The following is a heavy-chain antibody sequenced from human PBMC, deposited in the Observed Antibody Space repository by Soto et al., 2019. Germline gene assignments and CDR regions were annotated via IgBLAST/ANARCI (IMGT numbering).Heavy chain of an antibody. J-gene: IGHJ3*02. Sequence: SETLSLTCAVSGGSISSGGYSWSWIRQPPGKGLEWIGYIYHSGSTYYNPSLKSRVTISVDRSKNQFSLKLSSVTAADTAVYYCARVVSRSRRCSGGSCPPCDAFDIWGQGTMVTVS. CDR3: ARVVSRSRRCSGGSCPPCDAFDI. CDR1: GGSISSGGYS. CDR2: IYHSGST. D-gene: IGHD2-15*01. V-gene: IGHV4-30-2*01.